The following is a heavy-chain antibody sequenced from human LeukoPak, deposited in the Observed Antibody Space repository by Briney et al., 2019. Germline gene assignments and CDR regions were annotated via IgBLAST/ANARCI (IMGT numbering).Heavy chain of an antibody. Sequence: SETLSLTCTVSGGSIIGYYWNWVRHRPGRGLEWIGYVHYSGSTKYNSSLNNRVIISIDTSKNQLSLRLTSVTPADTAVYYCARDLAGEWGNYFDYWGQGIVVTVPS. J-gene: IGHJ4*02. CDR1: GGSIIGYY. D-gene: IGHD3-16*01. CDR3: ARDLAGEWGNYFDY. CDR2: VHYSGST. V-gene: IGHV4-59*12.